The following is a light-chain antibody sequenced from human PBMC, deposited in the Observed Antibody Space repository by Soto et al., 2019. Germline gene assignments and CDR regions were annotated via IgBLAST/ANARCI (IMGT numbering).Light chain of an antibody. Sequence: EIVLTQSPATLSLSPGERVTLSCRASQSVSSYLAWYQQKPGQAPRLLIYDASNRATGIPARFSGSGSGTDFTLTIGSLEPEDFAVYYCQHRSNWPLTFGRGTKLDIK. J-gene: IGKJ2*01. CDR2: DAS. CDR1: QSVSSY. V-gene: IGKV3-11*01. CDR3: QHRSNWPLT.